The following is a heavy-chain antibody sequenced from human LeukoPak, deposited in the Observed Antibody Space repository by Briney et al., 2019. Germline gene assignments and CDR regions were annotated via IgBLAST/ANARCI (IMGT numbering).Heavy chain of an antibody. V-gene: IGHV3-74*01. CDR1: GFTFSDYW. CDR3: TRDRRYGGMDV. Sequence: GGPLRFSGAASGFTFSDYWMNWFGQVPGKGLVWFSRIISDGSSATYADSVKGRFTMSRDNARNTLYLQMNSLRAEDTAVYFCTRDRRYGGMDVWGQGTTVTVSS. J-gene: IGHJ6*02. CDR2: IISDGSSA. D-gene: IGHD3-10*01.